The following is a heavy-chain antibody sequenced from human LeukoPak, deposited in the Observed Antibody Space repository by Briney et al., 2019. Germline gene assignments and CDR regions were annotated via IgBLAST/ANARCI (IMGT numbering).Heavy chain of an antibody. D-gene: IGHD2-2*02. Sequence: MSSETLSLACTVSGGSISSHYWSWIRQPPGKGLEWIGYIYYSGSTNYNPSLKSRVTISVDTSKNQFSLKLSSVTAANTAVYYCATAGYCSSTSCYTRARYYYYYMDVWGKGTTVTVSS. J-gene: IGHJ6*03. CDR1: GGSISSHY. CDR2: IYYSGST. CDR3: ATAGYCSSTSCYTRARYYYYYMDV. V-gene: IGHV4-59*11.